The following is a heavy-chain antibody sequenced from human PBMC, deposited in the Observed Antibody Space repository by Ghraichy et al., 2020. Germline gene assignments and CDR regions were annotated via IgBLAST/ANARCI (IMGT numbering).Heavy chain of an antibody. CDR2: VWYDRNDN. Sequence: GESLNISCTASGFTFSSYNMHWLRQAPGKGLEWVALVWYDRNDNNYADSVKGRFTISRDNSKKTLYLQMNSLTEEDTAVYYCAKDANWAFDRWGQGTPVTVPS. CDR3: AKDANWAFDR. D-gene: IGHD1-1*01. J-gene: IGHJ4*02. V-gene: IGHV3-33*03. CDR1: GFTFSSYN.